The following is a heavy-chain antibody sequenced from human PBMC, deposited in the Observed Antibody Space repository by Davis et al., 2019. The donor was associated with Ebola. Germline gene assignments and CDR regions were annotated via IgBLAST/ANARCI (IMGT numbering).Heavy chain of an antibody. CDR2: IWYDGSNK. Sequence: PGGSLRLSCAASGFTFSSYSMNWVRQAPGKGLEWVAVIWYDGSNKYYADSVKGRFTISRDNSKNTLYLQMNSLRAEDTAVYYCAREQPFGVGALGHWGQGTLVTVSS. CDR1: GFTFSSYS. V-gene: IGHV3-33*08. CDR3: AREQPFGVGALGH. J-gene: IGHJ4*02. D-gene: IGHD3-10*01.